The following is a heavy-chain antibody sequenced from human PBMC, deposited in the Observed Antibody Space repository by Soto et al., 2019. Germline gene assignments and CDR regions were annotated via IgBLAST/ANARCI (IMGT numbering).Heavy chain of an antibody. CDR2: LTGSGGST. Sequence: LXLSCAASGFTFSRYAMIWVRQAPGKGLEWLSALTGSGGSTYYADSMKGRFTISRDNSKNTVYLHLNSLRTEDTAVYYCASPSGISSSPYYYYGMDVWGQGTTVTVSS. J-gene: IGHJ6*02. D-gene: IGHD6-6*01. CDR3: ASPSGISSSPYYYYGMDV. CDR1: GFTFSRYA. V-gene: IGHV3-23*01.